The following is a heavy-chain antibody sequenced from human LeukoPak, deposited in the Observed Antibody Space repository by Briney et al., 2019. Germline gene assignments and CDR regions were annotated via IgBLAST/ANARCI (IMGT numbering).Heavy chain of an antibody. Sequence: QPGGSLRLSCAASGYTFSSYAMNWVRQAPGKGLEWVSAISGSGASTFYADSVKGRFTISRDNSKNTLYLQMNNLRAEDTAVYYCAKDLSVYNDKSGYSDYWGQGTLVTVSS. J-gene: IGHJ4*02. V-gene: IGHV3-23*01. CDR3: AKDLSVYNDKSGYSDY. D-gene: IGHD3-22*01. CDR1: GYTFSSYA. CDR2: ISGSGAST.